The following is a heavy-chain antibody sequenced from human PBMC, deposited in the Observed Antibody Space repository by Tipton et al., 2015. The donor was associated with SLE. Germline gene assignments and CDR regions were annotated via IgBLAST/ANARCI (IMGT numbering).Heavy chain of an antibody. J-gene: IGHJ4*02. CDR1: GGSFGGYY. CDR2: FYYSGAT. D-gene: IGHD2-15*01. V-gene: IGHV4-59*04. CDR3: ARSLGAGFCSGGNCFEPLDY. Sequence: TLSLTCSIYGGSFGGYYWSWIRQPPGKGLEWIGYFYYSGATYYNPSLQSRVTMSADTSKNQFSLKLNSMTAVDTAIYYCARSLGAGFCSGGNCFEPLDYWGQGILVTVSS.